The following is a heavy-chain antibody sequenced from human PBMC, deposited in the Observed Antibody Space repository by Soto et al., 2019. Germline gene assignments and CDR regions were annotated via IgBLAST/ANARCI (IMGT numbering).Heavy chain of an antibody. CDR3: VRHAVTDAEPIEY. V-gene: IGHV5-51*01. D-gene: IGHD2-21*02. CDR2: MYPADFHI. Sequence: PGESLKIPFKASGYTFSNYWIGWVRQIPGKGLEWVAMMYPADFHITYNPTFQGQVAISVDKSLTTAYLQWTTLRASDAAVYYGVRHAVTDAEPIEYWGQGTLVTVSS. CDR1: GYTFSNYW. J-gene: IGHJ4*02.